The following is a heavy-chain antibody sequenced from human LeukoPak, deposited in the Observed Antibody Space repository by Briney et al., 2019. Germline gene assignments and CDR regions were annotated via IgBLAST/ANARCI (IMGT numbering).Heavy chain of an antibody. D-gene: IGHD3-22*01. J-gene: IGHJ4*02. CDR1: GFTFSDYY. CDR2: ISSSGSTI. CDR3: ARVGRYYYDSSGFYYVGY. Sequence: GGSLRLSCAASGFTFSDYYMSWIRQAPGKGLEWVSYISSSGSTIYYADSVKGRFTISRDNAKNSLYLQMNSLRAEDTAVYYCARVGRYYYDSSGFYYVGYWGQGTLVTVSS. V-gene: IGHV3-11*04.